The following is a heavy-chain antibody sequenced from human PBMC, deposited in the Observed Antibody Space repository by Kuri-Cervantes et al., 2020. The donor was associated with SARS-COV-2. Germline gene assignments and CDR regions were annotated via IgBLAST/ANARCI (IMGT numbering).Heavy chain of an antibody. CDR1: GYTFTSYD. D-gene: IGHD3-3*01. Sequence: ASVKVSCKASGYTFTSYDINWVRQATGQGLEWMGWMNPNSGNTGYAQKFQGRVTISRNTSISTAYMELSSLRSKDTAVYYCARASSHYYDFWSGSYDAFDIWGQGTMVTVSS. CDR3: ARASSHYYDFWSGSYDAFDI. V-gene: IGHV1-8*03. J-gene: IGHJ3*02. CDR2: MNPNSGNT.